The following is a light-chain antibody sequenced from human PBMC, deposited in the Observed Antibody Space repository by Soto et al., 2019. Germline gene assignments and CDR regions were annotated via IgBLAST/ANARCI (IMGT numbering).Light chain of an antibody. J-gene: IGKJ1*01. V-gene: IGKV3-20*01. CDR1: QSVSSTY. CDR3: QQCGSSPS. Sequence: EIVLTQSPDTLSLSPGERATLSCRASQSVSSTYLAWYQQKPGQAPRLLIYDTPSRATGIPDRFSGSGSGTDFTLAISRLEPEDFAVYYCQQCGSSPSFGQGTKVELK. CDR2: DTP.